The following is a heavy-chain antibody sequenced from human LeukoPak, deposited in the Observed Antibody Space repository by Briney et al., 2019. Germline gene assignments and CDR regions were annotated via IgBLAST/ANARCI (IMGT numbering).Heavy chain of an antibody. CDR3: ARTQDYSNYGDAFDI. Sequence: SETLSLTRTVSGGSISSYYWSWIRQPPGKGLEWIGYIYYSGSTNYNPSLKSRVTISVDTSKNQFSLKLSSVTAADTAVYYCARTQDYSNYGDAFDIWGQGTMVTVSS. D-gene: IGHD4-11*01. CDR2: IYYSGST. V-gene: IGHV4-59*01. J-gene: IGHJ3*02. CDR1: GGSISSYY.